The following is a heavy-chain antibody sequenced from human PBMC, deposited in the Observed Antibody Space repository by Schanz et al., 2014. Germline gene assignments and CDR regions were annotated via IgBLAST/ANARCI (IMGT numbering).Heavy chain of an antibody. V-gene: IGHV1-18*01. CDR1: GYIFGSHG. CDR3: ARVHIATYHYNSPGAFDI. J-gene: IGHJ3*02. D-gene: IGHD3-10*01. CDR2: INALTGNT. Sequence: QLMQSGSEVRKPGASVKVSCKASGYIFGSHGMTWVRQAPGQGPELMGWINALTGNTQYAQKFQGRVNMTRDTVTTTVHLELTRLRTDDTAIYYCARVHIATYHYNSPGAFDIWGQGTRVTVSS.